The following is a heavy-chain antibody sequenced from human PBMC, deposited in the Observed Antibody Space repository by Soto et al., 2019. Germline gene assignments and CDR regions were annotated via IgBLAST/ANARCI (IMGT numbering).Heavy chain of an antibody. V-gene: IGHV3-74*01. CDR2: INSDGSST. J-gene: IGHJ5*02. D-gene: IGHD6-19*01. CDR3: ASSRYSSGWYVGWFDP. CDR1: GFTFSSYW. Sequence: VQLVESGGGLVQPGGSLRLSCAASGFTFSSYWMHWVRQAPGKGLVWVSRINSDGSSTSYADSVKGRFTISRDNAKNTLYLQMNSLRAEDTAVYYCASSRYSSGWYVGWFDPWGQGTLVTVSS.